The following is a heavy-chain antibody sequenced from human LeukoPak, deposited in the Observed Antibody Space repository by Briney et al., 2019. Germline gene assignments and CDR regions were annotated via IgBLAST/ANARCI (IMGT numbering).Heavy chain of an antibody. CDR1: GGSFSGYY. V-gene: IGHV4-34*01. J-gene: IGHJ6*02. CDR3: RGWCSSTSCYLSYYGMDV. CDR2: INHSGST. Sequence: PSETLSLTCAVYGGSFSGYYWSWIRQPPGKGLEWIGEINHSGSTNYNPSLKSRVTIPVDTSKNQFSLKLSSVTAADTAAYYCRGWCSSTSCYLSYYGMDVWGQGTTVTVSS. D-gene: IGHD2-2*01.